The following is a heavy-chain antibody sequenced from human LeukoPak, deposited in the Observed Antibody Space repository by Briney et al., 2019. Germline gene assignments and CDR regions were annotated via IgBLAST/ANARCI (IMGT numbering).Heavy chain of an antibody. D-gene: IGHD1-26*01. CDR2: IYYTGST. CDR3: ARLGGSSQDY. V-gene: IGHV4-59*08. J-gene: IGHJ4*02. CDR1: GGSISSYY. Sequence: TPSETLSLTCTVSGGSISSYYWSWIRQPPGKGLEWIAYIYYTGSTNYNPSLKSRVTISVDTSKNQFSPKMSSVTAADTAVYYCARLGGSSQDYWGQGVLVTVSS.